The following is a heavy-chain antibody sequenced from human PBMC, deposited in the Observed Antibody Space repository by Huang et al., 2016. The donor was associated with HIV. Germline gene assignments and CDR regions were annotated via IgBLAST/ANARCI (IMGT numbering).Heavy chain of an antibody. CDR1: GYIFTGYY. V-gene: IGHV1-2*02. CDR3: ARDPPRGGRGSRYHFDY. D-gene: IGHD3-10*01. J-gene: IGHJ4*02. CDR2: INPNSGGT. Sequence: QVQLVQSGAEVKKPGASVKVSCKASGYIFTGYYMHWVRQAPGQGLEWMGWINPNSGGTNEAQKFQGRVTMTRDTSISTAYMELSRLSSDDTAVYYCARDPPRGGRGSRYHFDYWGQGTLVTVSS.